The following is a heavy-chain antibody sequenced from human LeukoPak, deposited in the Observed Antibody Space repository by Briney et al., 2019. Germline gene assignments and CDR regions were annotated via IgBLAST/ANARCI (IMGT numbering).Heavy chain of an antibody. Sequence: GGSLRLSCALSAFTFSIYAMSWVRQAPGKGLQWVSSITSRGESTWYVDSVKGRFTITRDNSENTLYLQMHSLRAEDTAVYYCARDRPNYYGSDGHYYRRDGDYWGRGTLVSVSS. CDR2: ITSRGEST. CDR1: AFTFSIYA. CDR3: ARDRPNYYGSDGHYYRRDGDY. D-gene: IGHD3-22*01. V-gene: IGHV3-23*01. J-gene: IGHJ4*02.